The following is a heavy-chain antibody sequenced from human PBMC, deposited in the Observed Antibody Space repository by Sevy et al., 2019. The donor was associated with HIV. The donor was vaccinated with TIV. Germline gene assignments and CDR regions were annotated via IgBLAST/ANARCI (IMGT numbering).Heavy chain of an antibody. J-gene: IGHJ4*02. V-gene: IGHV3-7*01. CDR3: ARDEYGSLDY. CDR2: IKQGGDTK. D-gene: IGHD6-13*01. CDR1: GFTFSNYW. Sequence: GGSLSLSCAASGFTFSNYWMAWVRQAPGKGLEWVANIKQGGDTKHYVDTVKGRFTISRDNAKNLVFLQMNTLTAEDMAVYYCARDEYGSLDYWGQGILVTVSS.